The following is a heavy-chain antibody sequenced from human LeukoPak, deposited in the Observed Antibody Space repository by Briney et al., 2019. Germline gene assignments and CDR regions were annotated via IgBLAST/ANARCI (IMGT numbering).Heavy chain of an antibody. CDR3: AKERSKKYYYGSGSYNDY. CDR1: GFTFSSYG. Sequence: GGSLRLSCAASGFTFSSYGMHWVRQAPGKGLEWVAVISYDGGNKYYADSVKGRFTISRDNSKNTLYLQMNSLRAEDTAVYYCAKERSKKYYYGSGSYNDYWGQGTLVTVSS. V-gene: IGHV3-30*18. J-gene: IGHJ4*02. D-gene: IGHD3-10*01. CDR2: ISYDGGNK.